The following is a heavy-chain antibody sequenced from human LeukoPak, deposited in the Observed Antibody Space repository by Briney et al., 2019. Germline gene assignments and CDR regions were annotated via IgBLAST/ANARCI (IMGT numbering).Heavy chain of an antibody. D-gene: IGHD5-12*01. V-gene: IGHV3-7*05. CDR1: GFMFSAYW. Sequence: PGGSLRLSCAASGFMFSAYWMTWVRQAPGRGLEYVVNIKEDGTEKYYVDSVKGRLTISRDNTKNSLYLQMSSLRGDDTAVYYCVGDSGFHTFDYWGQGTLVTVSS. CDR3: VGDSGFHTFDY. CDR2: IKEDGTEK. J-gene: IGHJ4*02.